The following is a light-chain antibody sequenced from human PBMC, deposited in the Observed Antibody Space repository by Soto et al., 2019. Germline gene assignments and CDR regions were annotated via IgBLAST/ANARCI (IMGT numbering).Light chain of an antibody. CDR1: QSVSSSY. CDR2: GAS. CDR3: QQYGSSGT. J-gene: IGKJ1*01. Sequence: TQSPSKLSASLRDRVKSTCRASQSVSSSYLAWYQQKPGQAPRLLIYGASSRATGIPDRFSGSGSGTDFSLTISRLEPEDFAVYYCQQYGSSGTFGQGTKVDIK. V-gene: IGKV3-20*01.